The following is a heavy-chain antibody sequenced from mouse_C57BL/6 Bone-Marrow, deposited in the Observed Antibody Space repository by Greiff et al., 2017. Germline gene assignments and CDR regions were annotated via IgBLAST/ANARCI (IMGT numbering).Heavy chain of an antibody. V-gene: IGHV14-3*01. Sequence: VQLQQSVAELVRPGASVKLSCTASGFNIKNTYMHWVKQRPEQGLEWIGRIDPANGNTKYAPKFQGKATITADTSSNTAYLQLSSLTSEDTAIYYCARTATVVATDWYFDVWGTGTTVTVSS. CDR1: GFNIKNTY. CDR2: IDPANGNT. D-gene: IGHD1-1*01. J-gene: IGHJ1*03. CDR3: ARTATVVATDWYFDV.